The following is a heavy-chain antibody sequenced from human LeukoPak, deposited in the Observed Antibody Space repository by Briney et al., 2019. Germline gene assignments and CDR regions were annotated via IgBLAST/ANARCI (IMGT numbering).Heavy chain of an antibody. Sequence: KMSGPTLVNPTQTLTLTCTFSGFSLSTTGVDVGWIRQPPGKALEWLALIYWDDDKRYSPSLKSRLTITKDTSKNQVVLTMTNMDPVDAATYYCARSHVSGAHDYWGQGTLVTVSS. D-gene: IGHD1-26*01. CDR2: IYWDDDK. J-gene: IGHJ4*02. CDR3: ARSHVSGAHDY. V-gene: IGHV2-5*02. CDR1: GFSLSTTGVD.